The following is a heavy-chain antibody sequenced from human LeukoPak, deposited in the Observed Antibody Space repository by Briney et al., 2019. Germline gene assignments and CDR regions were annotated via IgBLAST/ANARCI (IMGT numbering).Heavy chain of an antibody. D-gene: IGHD3-22*01. J-gene: IGHJ3*02. V-gene: IGHV1-18*04. Sequence: ASVKVSCKASGYRFTGYYIHWVRQAPGQGLEWMGWISAYNGNTNYAQKLQGRVTMTTDTSTSTAYMELGSLRSDDTAVYYCARDPQIRITMIVVGSDAFDIWGQGTMVTVSS. CDR3: ARDPQIRITMIVVGSDAFDI. CDR1: GYRFTGYY. CDR2: ISAYNGNT.